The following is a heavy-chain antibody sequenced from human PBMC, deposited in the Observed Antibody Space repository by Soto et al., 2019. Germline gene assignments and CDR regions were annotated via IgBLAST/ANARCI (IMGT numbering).Heavy chain of an antibody. CDR3: ARPAPYCSSSSCYWYDAFDI. J-gene: IGHJ3*02. V-gene: IGHV4-59*08. CDR1: GDSISSYH. Sequence: PSETLSLTCAVSGDSISSYHWSWIRQSPGKGLEWIGYTSNSAPTIYNPSLKSRVTISADTSKNQFSLRLSSVTAADTAVYYCARPAPYCSSSSCYWYDAFDIWAQGTMVTVSS. D-gene: IGHD2-2*01. CDR2: TSNSAPT.